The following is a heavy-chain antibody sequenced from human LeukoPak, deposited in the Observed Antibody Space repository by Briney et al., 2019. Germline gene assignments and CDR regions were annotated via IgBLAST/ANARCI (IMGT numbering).Heavy chain of an antibody. CDR2: IKHGGSDN. CDR1: RFTYNSHW. V-gene: IGHV3-7*01. Sequence: GVSVTLSCAASRFTYNSHWMMWLPQAPGMGRVGGASIKHGGSDNYYVDAVKGRFTNSRDNAKTYLYLKMNSLGDEDMAVYYFARYITRIDSGGGGTDAFDMGGRGKRVLVSS. J-gene: IGHJ3*02. CDR3: ARYITRIDSGGGGTDAFDM. D-gene: IGHD4/OR15-4a*01.